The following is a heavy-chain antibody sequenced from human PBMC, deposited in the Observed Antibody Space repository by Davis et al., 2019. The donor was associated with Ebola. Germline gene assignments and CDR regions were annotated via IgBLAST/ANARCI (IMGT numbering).Heavy chain of an antibody. CDR2: VSYDGSYD. J-gene: IGHJ3*01. CDR1: GFTFSHLG. Sequence: GESLKISCAASGFTFSHLGMHWVRQAPGKGLEWVATVSYDGSYDFYADSVKGRFTISRDNSRNTLHLQMNSLRVEDTAIYYCVKDTSSIWFDVWGQGTTVTVSS. V-gene: IGHV3-30*18. CDR3: VKDTSSIWFDV. D-gene: IGHD6-13*01.